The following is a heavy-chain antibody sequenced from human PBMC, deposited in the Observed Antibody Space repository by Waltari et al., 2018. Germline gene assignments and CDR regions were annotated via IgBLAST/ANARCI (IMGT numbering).Heavy chain of an antibody. CDR3: ARGVSNYDFWSGYYLLDY. V-gene: IGHV4-61*02. D-gene: IGHD3-3*01. J-gene: IGHJ4*02. Sequence: QGQLHASGAGRVTPSPPLSLPCTVSGVSVISGSSYWSCIRPPAGQGLEWIGRIYTSGSTNYNPTLKSRVTISVDTSKNQYSLKLSSVTAADTAVYYCARGVSNYDFWSGYYLLDYWGQGTLVTVSS. CDR1: GVSVISGSSY. CDR2: IYTSGST.